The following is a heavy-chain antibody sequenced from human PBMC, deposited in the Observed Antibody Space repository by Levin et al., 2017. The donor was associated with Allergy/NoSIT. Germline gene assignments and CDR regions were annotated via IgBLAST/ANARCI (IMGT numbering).Heavy chain of an antibody. D-gene: IGHD2-15*01. CDR2: ISGGGDSI. CDR3: ARGKGPVCSGNTCYSRVFDY. V-gene: IGHV3-23*01. Sequence: GGSLKISCAASGFTFSSSAMSWVRQAPGKGLEWVSTISGGGDSIYYADSVKGRFTISRDNSKNTLSLQMNSLGAEDTAVYCCARGKGPVCSGNTCYSRVFDYWGQGTLVPVSS. J-gene: IGHJ4*02. CDR1: GFTFSSSA.